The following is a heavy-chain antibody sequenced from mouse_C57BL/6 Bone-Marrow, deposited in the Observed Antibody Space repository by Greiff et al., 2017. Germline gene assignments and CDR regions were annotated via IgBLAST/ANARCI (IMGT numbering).Heavy chain of an antibody. CDR1: GFNIKDYY. J-gene: IGHJ3*01. CDR2: IDPEDGDT. Sequence: VQLQQSGAELVRPGASVKLSCTASGFNIKDYYMHWVKQRPEQGLEWIGRIDPEDGDTEYAPKFQGKATMTADTSSNTAYLQLSSLTSEDTAVYYCTTHYGSSYPWFAYWGQGTLVTVSA. D-gene: IGHD1-1*01. V-gene: IGHV14-1*01. CDR3: TTHYGSSYPWFAY.